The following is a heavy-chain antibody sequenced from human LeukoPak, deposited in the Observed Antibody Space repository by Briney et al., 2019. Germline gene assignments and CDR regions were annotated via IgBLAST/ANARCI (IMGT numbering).Heavy chain of an antibody. J-gene: IGHJ4*02. CDR2: ISGSGGST. CDR3: ARTYYYGSGGDY. V-gene: IGHV3-23*01. CDR1: GFTSSGYG. Sequence: PGGSLRLSCAASGFTSSGYGMNWVRQAPGKGLEWVSAISGSGGSTYYADSVKGRFTISRDNSKNTLYLQMNSLRAEDTAVYYCARTYYYGSGGDYWGQGTLVTVSS. D-gene: IGHD3-10*01.